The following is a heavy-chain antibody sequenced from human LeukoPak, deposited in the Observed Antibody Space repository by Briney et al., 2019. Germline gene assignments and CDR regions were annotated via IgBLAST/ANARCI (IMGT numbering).Heavy chain of an antibody. D-gene: IGHD1-26*01. CDR2: IGSNGGWT. CDR1: GFTFSTYA. J-gene: IGHJ6*02. CDR3: VKGLQYSTGGVDV. Sequence: PGGSLRLSCSASGFTFSTYAMHWVRQAPGKGLEYVSGIGSNGGWTYYADSVKGRFTISRDNSKNTLSVQMSSLRAEDTAVYYCVKGLQYSTGGVDVWGQGTTVTVSS. V-gene: IGHV3-64*05.